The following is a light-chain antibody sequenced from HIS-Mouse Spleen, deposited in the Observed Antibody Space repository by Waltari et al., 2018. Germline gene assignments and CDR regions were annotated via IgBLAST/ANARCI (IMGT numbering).Light chain of an antibody. J-gene: IGLJ2*01. V-gene: IGLV3-21*03. Sequence: SYVLTQPPSVSVAPGKTARITCGGNNSGSKSVHWYQQKPGQAPVLVVYDDSDRPSGFPERFAGCNSGNTATLTISRGEAGDEADYYCQVWDSSSDHVVCGGGTKLTVL. CDR1: NSGSKS. CDR2: DDS. CDR3: QVWDSSSDHVV.